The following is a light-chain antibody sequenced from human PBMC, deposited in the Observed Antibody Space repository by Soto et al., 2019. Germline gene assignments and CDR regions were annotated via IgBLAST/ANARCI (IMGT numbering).Light chain of an antibody. CDR2: GAS. CDR3: QHYGRSPIT. J-gene: IGKJ5*01. V-gene: IGKV3-20*01. Sequence: ELVLTQSPGTLSLSPGERAKLSCRASQSVNSRLAWYQHKPGQAPRLLISGASSRATGIPDRFSGSGSATDFTLTISRLEPEDFALYYCQHYGRSPITFGQGTRLEIK. CDR1: QSVNSR.